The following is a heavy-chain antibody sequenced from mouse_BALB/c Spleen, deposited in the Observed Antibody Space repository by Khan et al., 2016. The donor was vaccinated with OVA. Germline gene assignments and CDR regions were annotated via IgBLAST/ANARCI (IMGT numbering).Heavy chain of an antibody. D-gene: IGHD4-1*01. CDR2: INPYNGAT. Sequence: VQLQQPGPELVKPGTSVKMSCKASGYRFTSYIIHWVKQRPGQGLEWIGYINPYNGATKYNEKFKGKATLTSDKSSNTAYMELSSLTSEDSAVYYCARGNWQSYYFDYWGQGTTLTVSS. CDR1: GYRFTSYI. J-gene: IGHJ2*01. V-gene: IGHV1S136*01. CDR3: ARGNWQSYYFDY.